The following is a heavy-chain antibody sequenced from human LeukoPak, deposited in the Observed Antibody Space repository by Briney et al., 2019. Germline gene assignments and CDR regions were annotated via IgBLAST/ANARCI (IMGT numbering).Heavy chain of an antibody. V-gene: IGHV3-11*01. J-gene: IGHJ3*01. CDR2: ISSSGSTI. Sequence: GGSLRLSCAASGFTFSDYYMSWIRQAPGEGLEWVSYISSSGSTIYYADSVEGRFTISRDNSKNTLYLQMNSLRAEDTAVYYCAKDLRVVDAFDFWGQGTMVTVSS. CDR1: GFTFSDYY. CDR3: AKDLRVVDAFDF.